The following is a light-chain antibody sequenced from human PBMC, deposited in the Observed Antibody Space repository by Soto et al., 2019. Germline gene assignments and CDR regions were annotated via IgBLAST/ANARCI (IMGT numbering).Light chain of an antibody. J-gene: IGKJ4*01. V-gene: IGKV3-20*01. CDR2: GAS. CDR3: QQYRSSPPLT. Sequence: EIVLTQSPGTLSLSPGERATLSCRASQSVSSSLAWYQQKPGQAPRLLIYGASSRATGIPDRFSGSGSGTDFTLAINILEPEDFAVYYCQQYRSSPPLTFGGGTKVEIK. CDR1: QSVSSS.